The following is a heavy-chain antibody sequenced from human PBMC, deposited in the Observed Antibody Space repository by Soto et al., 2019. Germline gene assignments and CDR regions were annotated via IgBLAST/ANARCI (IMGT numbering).Heavy chain of an antibody. CDR3: ARTYGDYARYFYMDV. J-gene: IGHJ6*03. CDR1: NGSISSSNW. CDR2: IFHSGNT. V-gene: IGHV4-4*02. D-gene: IGHD4-17*01. Sequence: QVQLQESGPGLVTPSGTLSLTCVVSNGSISSSNWWSWVRQPPGKGLEWIGEIFHSGNTNYNPSLKSRVSISIDRSKNQFSLDLGSVTAADTAMYYCARTYGDYARYFYMDVWGRGTTVTVSS.